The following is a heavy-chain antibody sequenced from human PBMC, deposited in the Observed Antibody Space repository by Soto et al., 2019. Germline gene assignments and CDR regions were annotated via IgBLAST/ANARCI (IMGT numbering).Heavy chain of an antibody. CDR1: GGTFSSYT. CDR2: IIPILGIA. CDR3: ARVRGRGEYSGYGPRRPYYYGMDV. D-gene: IGHD5-12*01. Sequence: QVQLVQSGAEVKKPGSSVKVSCKASGGTFSSYTISWVRQAPGQGLEWMGRIIPILGIANYAQKFQGRVTITADKSTSTAYMELSSLRCEDTAGYSCARVRGRGEYSGYGPRRPYYYGMDVWGQGTTVTVSS. J-gene: IGHJ6*02. V-gene: IGHV1-69*02.